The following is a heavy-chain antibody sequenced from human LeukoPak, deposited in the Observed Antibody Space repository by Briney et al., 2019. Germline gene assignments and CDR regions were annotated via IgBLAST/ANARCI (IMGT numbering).Heavy chain of an antibody. CDR1: GYSFTSYW. J-gene: IGHJ6*03. D-gene: IGHD2-2*01. V-gene: IGHV5-51*01. Sequence: GESLKVSCKGSGYSFTSYWIGWVRQMPGKGLEWKGIIYPGDSDTSYSPSFQGQVTISADKSISTAYLQWSSLKASDTAMYYCARHVSVVVPAAISYYYYMDVWGKGTTVTVSS. CDR2: IYPGDSDT. CDR3: ARHVSVVVPAAISYYYYMDV.